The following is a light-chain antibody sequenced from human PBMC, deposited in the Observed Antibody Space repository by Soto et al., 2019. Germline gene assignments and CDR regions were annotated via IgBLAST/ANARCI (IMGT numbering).Light chain of an antibody. CDR3: QQYNNWPHT. CDR1: QSVSSN. CDR2: GAS. J-gene: IGKJ2*01. Sequence: EIMMTQSPATLSVSPGERATLSCRASQSVSSNLAWYQQKPGQAPRLLIYGASTRATGIPARFSGIGSGTEFTLTISSLQSEDFAVYYCQQYNNWPHTFGQGTTLEIK. V-gene: IGKV3-15*01.